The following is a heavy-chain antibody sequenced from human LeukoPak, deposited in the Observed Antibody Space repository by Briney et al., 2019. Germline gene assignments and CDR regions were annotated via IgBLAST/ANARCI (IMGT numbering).Heavy chain of an antibody. Sequence: SETLSLTCAVSGGSISSNSYYWGWIRQPPGKGLEWIGSIYYSGSTYYNPSLKSRVTISVDTSKNQFSLKLSSVTAADTAVYYCARGYTYYYGSGRYFQHWGQGTLVTVSS. D-gene: IGHD3-10*01. CDR2: IYYSGST. CDR3: ARGYTYYYGSGRYFQH. V-gene: IGHV4-39*01. J-gene: IGHJ1*01. CDR1: GGSISSNSYY.